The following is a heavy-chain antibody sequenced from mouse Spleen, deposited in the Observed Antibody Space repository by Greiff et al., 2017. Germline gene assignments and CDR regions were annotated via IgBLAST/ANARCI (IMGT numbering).Heavy chain of an antibody. V-gene: IGHV1-15*01. CDR2: IDPETGGT. CDR1: GYTFTDYE. J-gene: IGHJ1*01. CDR3: TRWGYDGTGSYWYFDV. Sequence: QVQLQQSGAELVRPGASVTLSCKASGYTFTDYEMHWVKQTPVHGLEWIGAIDPETGGTAYNQKFKGKAILTADKSSSTAYMELRSLTSEDSAVYYCTRWGYDGTGSYWYFDVWGAGTTVTVSS. D-gene: IGHD2-2*01.